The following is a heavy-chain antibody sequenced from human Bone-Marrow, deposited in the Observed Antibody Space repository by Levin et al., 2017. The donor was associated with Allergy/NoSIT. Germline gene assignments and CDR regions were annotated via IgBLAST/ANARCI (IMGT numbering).Heavy chain of an antibody. V-gene: IGHV3-30*04. CDR3: ARDPTKGPLRYFDL. J-gene: IGHJ2*01. CDR1: GFTFSRHN. CDR2: ISYDGTTK. Sequence: PGGSLRLSCAASGFTFSRHNMHWVRQAPGKGLEWVACISYDGTTKDYADSVRGRFTISRDNSKNTLSLQMNSLGGDDTAMYYCARDPTKGPLRYFDLWGRGTLVTVSS.